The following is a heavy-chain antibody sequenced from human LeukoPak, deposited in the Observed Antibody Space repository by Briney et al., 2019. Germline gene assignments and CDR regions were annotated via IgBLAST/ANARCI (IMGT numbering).Heavy chain of an antibody. V-gene: IGHV4-59*01. J-gene: IGHJ4*02. CDR1: RGSISSYY. D-gene: IGHD2-15*01. CDR2: IFYTGNT. Sequence: PSETLSLTCTVSRGSISSYYWTRVRQPPGKGLEWIGHIFYTGNTNYNPSLRSRVTISLDTSKKQFSLKLTSVTAADTALYYCARVRVAVEALYYFDLWGQGTLVTVPS. CDR3: ARVRVAVEALYYFDL.